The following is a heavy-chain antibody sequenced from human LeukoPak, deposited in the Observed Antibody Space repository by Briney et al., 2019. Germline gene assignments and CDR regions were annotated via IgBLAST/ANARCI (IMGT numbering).Heavy chain of an antibody. CDR1: GFPFSSYS. Sequence: GSLRLSCAASGFPFSSYSMNWVRQAPGKGLEWVSSISSSRTYIYYADSVKGRFTISRDNAKNSLYLQMNSLRAEDTAVYYCARAAKIVGANDYWGQGTLVTVSS. D-gene: IGHD1-26*01. V-gene: IGHV3-21*01. J-gene: IGHJ4*02. CDR2: ISSSRTYI. CDR3: ARAAKIVGANDY.